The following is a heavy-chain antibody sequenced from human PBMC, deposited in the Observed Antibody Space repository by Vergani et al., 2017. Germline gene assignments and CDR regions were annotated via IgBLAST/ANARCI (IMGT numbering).Heavy chain of an antibody. V-gene: IGHV1-69*01. J-gene: IGHJ4*02. CDR3: ARERVGAAYFDY. D-gene: IGHD2-15*01. CDR1: GGTFSSYA. CDR2: IIPIFGTA. Sequence: QVQLVQSGAEVKKPGSSVKVSCKASGGTFSSYASSWVRKAPGQGLEWMGGIIPIFGTANDAQKFQGRVTITADESTSTAYMELSSLRSEDTAVYYCARERVGAAYFDYWGQGTLVTVSS.